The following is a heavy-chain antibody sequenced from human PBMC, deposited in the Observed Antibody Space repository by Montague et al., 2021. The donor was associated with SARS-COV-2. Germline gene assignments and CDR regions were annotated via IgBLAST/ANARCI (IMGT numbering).Heavy chain of an antibody. D-gene: IGHD3-9*01. Sequence: SETLSLTCTVSGGSISNYYWSWIRQPPERGLEWIGYIYYSGSTNYNPSLNSRVTMSIDTSTYQFSLRLKSVTAAGTAVYFCASATYFALSLIYYYPLDYWGQGTMVTVSS. CDR1: GGSISNYY. CDR2: IYYSGST. CDR3: ASATYFALSLIYYYPLDY. J-gene: IGHJ4*01. V-gene: IGHV4-59*08.